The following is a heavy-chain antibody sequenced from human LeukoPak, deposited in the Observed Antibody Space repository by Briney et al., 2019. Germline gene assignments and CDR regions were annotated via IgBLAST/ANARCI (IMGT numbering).Heavy chain of an antibody. CDR2: INPNSGGT. D-gene: IGHD5-18*01. CDR1: GYTFTGYY. J-gene: IGHJ3*02. Sequence: GASVKVSCKASGYTFTGYYMHWVRQAPGQGLEWMGWINPNSGGTNYAQKFQGRVTMTEDTSTDTAYMALSSLRFDDTAVYYCASPSVLVTDAFDIWGQGTMVTVSS. CDR3: ASPSVLVTDAFDI. V-gene: IGHV1-2*02.